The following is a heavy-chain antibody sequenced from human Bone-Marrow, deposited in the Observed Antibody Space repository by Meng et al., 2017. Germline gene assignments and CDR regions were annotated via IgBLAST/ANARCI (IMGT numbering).Heavy chain of an antibody. V-gene: IGHV4-31*03. CDR1: GDFITSGGYY. CDR2: NYYSGST. D-gene: IGHD2/OR15-2a*01. J-gene: IGHJ3*02. Sequence: GPGLVMPSQTLSRSCPVSGDFITSGGYYWTWIRPHPGKGLEWIGYNYYSGSTSYNPSLKNRLSISIDTSKNQFSLKLSSVTAADTAMYYCASGLWINAFDTWGQGTVVTVSS. CDR3: ASGLWINAFDT.